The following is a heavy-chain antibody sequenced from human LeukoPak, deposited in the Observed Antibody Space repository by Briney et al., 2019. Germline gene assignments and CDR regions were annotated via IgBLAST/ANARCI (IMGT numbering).Heavy chain of an antibody. CDR1: GFTFSSYA. Sequence: GGSLRLSCAASGFTFSSYAMSWVRQAPGKGLEWVSAISGSGGSTYYADSVKGRFTISRDNSKNTLYLQMNSLRAEDTAVYYCAANLYSSGWYGDYWGQGTLVTLSS. D-gene: IGHD6-19*01. V-gene: IGHV3-23*01. J-gene: IGHJ4*02. CDR3: AANLYSSGWYGDY. CDR2: ISGSGGST.